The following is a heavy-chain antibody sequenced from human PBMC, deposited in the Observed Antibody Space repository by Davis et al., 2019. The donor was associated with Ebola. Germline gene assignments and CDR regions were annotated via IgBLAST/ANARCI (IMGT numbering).Heavy chain of an antibody. J-gene: IGHJ4*02. V-gene: IGHV1-18*01. D-gene: IGHD3-10*01. Sequence: AASVKVSCKASGYTFITYGINWLRQAPGQGLEWMGRTNPYNGNTNYAQNFQGRITMTTDTSTSAAYMELRSLRSDDTAVYYCARLDHLYGSGYWNDNWGQGTLVTVSS. CDR1: GYTFITYG. CDR2: TNPYNGNT. CDR3: ARLDHLYGSGYWNDN.